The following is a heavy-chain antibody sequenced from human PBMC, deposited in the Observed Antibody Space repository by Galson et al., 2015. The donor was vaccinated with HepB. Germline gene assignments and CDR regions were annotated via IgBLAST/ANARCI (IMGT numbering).Heavy chain of an antibody. CDR3: ARGLMYAGDGYNLGLSYYFDY. CDR2: VNHSGST. D-gene: IGHD5-24*01. Sequence: SETLSLTCAVYGGSFSGYYWSWIRQPPGKGLEWIGEVNHSGSTNYNPSLKSRVTISVDTSKNQFSLKLSSVTAADTAVYYCARGLMYAGDGYNLGLSYYFDYWGQGTLVTVSS. CDR1: GGSFSGYY. V-gene: IGHV4-34*01. J-gene: IGHJ4*02.